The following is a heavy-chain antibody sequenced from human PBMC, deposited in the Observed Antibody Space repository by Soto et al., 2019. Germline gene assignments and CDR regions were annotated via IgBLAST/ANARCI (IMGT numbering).Heavy chain of an antibody. V-gene: IGHV4-34*01. CDR1: GGSFSGYY. J-gene: IGHJ4*02. CDR3: CTWGSSSSATAGNFDY. Sequence: SETLSLTCAVYGGSFSGYYWSWIRQPPGKGLEWIGEINHSGSTNYNPSLKSRVTISVDTSKNQFSLKLSSVTAADTAVYYCCTWGSSSSATAGNFDYWGQGTLVTVSS. D-gene: IGHD6-6*01. CDR2: INHSGST.